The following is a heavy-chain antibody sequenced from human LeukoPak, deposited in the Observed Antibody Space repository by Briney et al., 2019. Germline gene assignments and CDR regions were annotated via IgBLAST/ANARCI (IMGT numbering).Heavy chain of an antibody. CDR3: ARDLQWPDAFDI. CDR1: RYTXXGYY. D-gene: IGHD6-19*01. V-gene: IGHV1-2*02. J-gene: IGHJ3*02. CDR2: INPNSGGT. Sequence: ASVKVSCKASRYTXXGYYMHWVRQAPGQGLEWMGWINPNSGGTNYAQKFQGRVTMTRDTSISTAYMELSRLRSDDTAVYYCARDLQWPDAFDIWGQGTMVTVSS.